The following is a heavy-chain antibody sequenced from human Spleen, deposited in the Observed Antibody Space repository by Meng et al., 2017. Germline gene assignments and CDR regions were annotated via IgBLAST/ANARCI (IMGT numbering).Heavy chain of an antibody. CDR1: GGSVSSSNW. CDR3: ARVVPAANPAWFDP. CDR2: IYHSGST. D-gene: IGHD2-2*01. V-gene: IGHV4-4*02. J-gene: IGHJ5*02. Sequence: QLQGSGPGLVRPSETLSLTCTVSGGSVSSSNWWSWVRQPPGKGLEWIGEIYHSGSTNYNPSLKSRVTISVDKSKNQFSLKLSSVTAADTAVYYCARVVPAANPAWFDPWGQGTLVTVSS.